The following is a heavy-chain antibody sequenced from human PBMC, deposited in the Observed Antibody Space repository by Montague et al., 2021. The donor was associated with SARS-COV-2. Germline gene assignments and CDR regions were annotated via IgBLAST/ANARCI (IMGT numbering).Heavy chain of an antibody. Sequence: SETLSLTCTVSGASFSNYYWSWIRQPPGKGLEWIGYIYYTGTTNYNPSLKSRVTISVDTSKTQFSLKLTSVTAADTAVYYCVREGYCSGGTCYSSGPNWFDPWGQGTLVTVSS. CDR3: VREGYCSGGTCYSSGPNWFDP. D-gene: IGHD2-15*01. J-gene: IGHJ5*02. CDR2: IYYTGTT. V-gene: IGHV4-59*01. CDR1: GASFSNYY.